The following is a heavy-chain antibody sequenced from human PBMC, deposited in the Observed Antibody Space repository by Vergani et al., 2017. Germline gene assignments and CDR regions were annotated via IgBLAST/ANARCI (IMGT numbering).Heavy chain of an antibody. V-gene: IGHV3-21*01. D-gene: IGHD3-10*01. CDR3: ARDSITMVRGVHDY. CDR1: GFTFSSYS. CDR2: ISSSSSYI. Sequence: EVQLVESGGGQVKPGGSLRLSCAASGFTFSSYSMNWVRQAPGKGLEWVSSISSSSSYIYYADSGKGRFTISRDNAKNSMYLQMNSLRAEDTAVYYCARDSITMVRGVHDYWGQGTLVTVSS. J-gene: IGHJ4*02.